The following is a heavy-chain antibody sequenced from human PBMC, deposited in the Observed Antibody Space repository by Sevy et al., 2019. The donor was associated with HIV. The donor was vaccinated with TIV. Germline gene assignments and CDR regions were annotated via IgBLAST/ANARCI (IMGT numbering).Heavy chain of an antibody. CDR1: GGSISAYY. CDR2: IYYTGST. CDR3: ARAPPVRSGDDSLNWFDP. Sequence: SETLSLTCTVFGGSISAYYWSWIRQPPGKGLEYIGYIYYTGSTNYNPSLKSRVTISVDTSKNQYSLRLTSVTVADTAIYYCARAPPVRSGDDSLNWFDPWGQGTLVTVSS. D-gene: IGHD5-12*01. V-gene: IGHV4-59*01. J-gene: IGHJ5*02.